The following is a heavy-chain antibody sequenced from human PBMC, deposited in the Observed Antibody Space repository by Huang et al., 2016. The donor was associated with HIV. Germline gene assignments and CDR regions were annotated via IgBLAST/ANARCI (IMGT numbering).Heavy chain of an antibody. V-gene: IGHV3-74*01. D-gene: IGHD3-22*01. CDR3: ARDPRIQSWLNFFDY. Sequence: EVQLVESGGGLVQPGGSLRLSCAASGFSISSYWMHWVRQAPGKGLVRVSRINSDGSSTSYADSVKGRITISRDNAKNTLYLQMNSLGAEDTAVYYCARDPRIQSWLNFFDYWGQGTLVSVSS. CDR1: GFSISSYW. CDR2: INSDGSST. J-gene: IGHJ4*02.